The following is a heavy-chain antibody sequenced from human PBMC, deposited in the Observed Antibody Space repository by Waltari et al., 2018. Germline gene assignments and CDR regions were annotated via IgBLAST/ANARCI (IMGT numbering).Heavy chain of an antibody. Sequence: QVQLQESGPGLVKPSETLSLTCTVSGDSVSSGRYYWSWVRQPPGKGLEWIGYMSHSGSPTSNPSLKSRVTLSLDTSKNQLSLRLTSVSAADTAVYYCARDTYYFDSGSSTWGHGPLVTVSS. CDR2: MSHSGSP. CDR3: ARDTYYFDSGSST. J-gene: IGHJ5*01. CDR1: GDSVSSGRYY. D-gene: IGHD3-10*01. V-gene: IGHV4-61*01.